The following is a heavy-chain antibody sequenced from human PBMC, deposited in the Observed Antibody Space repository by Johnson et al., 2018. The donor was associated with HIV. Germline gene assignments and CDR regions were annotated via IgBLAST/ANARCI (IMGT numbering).Heavy chain of an antibody. CDR1: GFTVSSYA. Sequence: QVLLVESGGGLVQPGGSLRLSCAASGFTVSSYAMHWVRQAPGKGLEWVAVISYDGSNKYYADSVKGRFTISRDNSKNTLYLQMNSLRAEDTAVYYCARDKYPPTAAAGTDAFDIWGQGTMVTVSS. J-gene: IGHJ3*02. V-gene: IGHV3-30-3*01. CDR2: ISYDGSNK. D-gene: IGHD6-13*01. CDR3: ARDKYPPTAAAGTDAFDI.